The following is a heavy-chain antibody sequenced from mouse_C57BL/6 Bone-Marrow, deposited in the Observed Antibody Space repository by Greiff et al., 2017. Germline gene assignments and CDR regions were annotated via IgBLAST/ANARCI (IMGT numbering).Heavy chain of an antibody. CDR2: IYPRSGNT. CDR1: GYTFTSYG. V-gene: IGHV1-81*01. CDR3: ARFPYDCSSSYFDC. D-gene: IGHD1-1*01. Sequence: QVQLQQSGAELARPGASVKLSCKASGYTFTSYGISWVKQRTGQGLEWIGEIYPRSGNTYYNEKFKGKATLTADKSSSTAYMELRSLTSDDSAVFYCARFPYDCSSSYFDCWGQGTTLTVSS. J-gene: IGHJ2*01.